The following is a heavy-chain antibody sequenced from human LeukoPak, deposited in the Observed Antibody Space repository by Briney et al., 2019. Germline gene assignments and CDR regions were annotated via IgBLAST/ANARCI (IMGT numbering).Heavy chain of an antibody. CDR1: GYTFTDYY. CDR3: ASGRTIFYYYMDV. CDR2: INPKRGDT. D-gene: IGHD3-3*02. Sequence: GASVKVSCKASGYTFTDYYIHWVRQAPAQGLEWMGWINPKRGDTNYAQKFQGRVTMTRDTSISTVYMELSRLRSDDTAVYYCASGRTIFYYYMDVWGKGTTVTISS. J-gene: IGHJ6*03. V-gene: IGHV1-2*02.